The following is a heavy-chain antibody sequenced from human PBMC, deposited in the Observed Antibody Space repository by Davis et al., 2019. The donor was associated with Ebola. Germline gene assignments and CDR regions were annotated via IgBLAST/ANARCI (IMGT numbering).Heavy chain of an antibody. CDR2: IYPGDSDT. CDR1: GYPFTNYW. CDR3: ARCSGFTGSYCYFDH. J-gene: IGHJ4*02. V-gene: IGHV5-51*01. Sequence: GESLKISCQASGYPFTNYWIGWVRQMPGKGLEWMGIIYPGDSDTKYSPSFQGQVTFSADQSINTASLQWTSLKASDTAMYYCARCSGFTGSYCYFDHWGQGTLVTVSS. D-gene: IGHD1-26*01.